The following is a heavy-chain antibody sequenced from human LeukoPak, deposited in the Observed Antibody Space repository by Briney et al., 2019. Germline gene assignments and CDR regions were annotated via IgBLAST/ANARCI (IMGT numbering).Heavy chain of an antibody. CDR1: GFTFSSYS. D-gene: IGHD3-10*01. Sequence: GGSLRLSCAASGFTFSSYSMNWVRQAPGKGLEWVSYTSSSSSIIYYADSVKGRFTISRDNAKNSLYLQMNSLRAEDTAVYYCARGGASGSYAYYGMDVWGQGTTVTVSS. CDR3: ARGGASGSYAYYGMDV. J-gene: IGHJ6*02. V-gene: IGHV3-48*01. CDR2: TSSSSSII.